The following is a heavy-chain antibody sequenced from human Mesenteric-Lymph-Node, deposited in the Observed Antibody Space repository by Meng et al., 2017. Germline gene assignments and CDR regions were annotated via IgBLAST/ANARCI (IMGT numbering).Heavy chain of an antibody. D-gene: IGHD4-23*01. V-gene: IGHV3-72*01. CDR1: GFTLSDHY. Sequence: EVQLVESGGGSVQPGGSLRLSCAASGFTLSDHYMDWVRQATGKGLEWVGRSRDKSRSYTTEYAASVKGRFTISRDDSQNSLFLQMNSLKTEDTAVYYCATGLSGGNDVGYWGQGTLVTVSS. J-gene: IGHJ4*02. CDR2: SRDKSRSYTT. CDR3: ATGLSGGNDVGY.